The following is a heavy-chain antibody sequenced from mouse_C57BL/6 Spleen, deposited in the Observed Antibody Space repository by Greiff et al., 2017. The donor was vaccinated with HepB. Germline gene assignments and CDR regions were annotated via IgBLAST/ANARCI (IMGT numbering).Heavy chain of an antibody. D-gene: IGHD2-2*01. CDR3: ARERLSYWYFDV. CDR1: GISITTGNYR. CDR2: IYYSGTI. V-gene: IGHV3-5*01. J-gene: IGHJ1*03. Sequence: EVQLQQSGPGLVKPSQTVFLTCTVTGISITTGNYRWSWIRQFPGNKLEWIGYIYYSGTITYNPSLTSRTTITRDTPKNQFFLEMISWTAEDTATYYCARERLSYWYFDVWGTGTTVTVSS.